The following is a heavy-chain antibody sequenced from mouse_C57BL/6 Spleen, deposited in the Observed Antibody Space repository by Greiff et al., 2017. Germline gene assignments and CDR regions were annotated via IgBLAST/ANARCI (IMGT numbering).Heavy chain of an antibody. CDR3: ARDPVVATNWYFDV. D-gene: IGHD1-1*01. CDR2: ISYDGSN. J-gene: IGHJ1*03. V-gene: IGHV3-6*01. Sequence: EVKLQESGPGLVKPSQSLSLTCSVTGYSITSGYYWNWIRQFPGNKLEWMGYISYDGSNNYNPSLKNRISITRDTSKNQFFLKLNSVTTEDTATYYCARDPVVATNWYFDVWGTGTTVTVSS. CDR1: GYSITSGYY.